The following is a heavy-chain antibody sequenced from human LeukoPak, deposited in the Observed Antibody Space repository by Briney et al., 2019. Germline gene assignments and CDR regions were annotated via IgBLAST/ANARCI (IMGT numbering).Heavy chain of an antibody. CDR2: ISGSGGST. D-gene: IGHD3-3*01. CDR3: ATTSGFLEWSAINFDY. V-gene: IGHV3-23*01. Sequence: GGSLRLSCAASGFTFSSYAMSWVRQAPGKGLEWVSAISGSGGSTYYADSVKGRFTISRDNSKNTLYLQMNSLRAEDTAVYYCATTSGFLEWSAINFDYWGQGTLVTVSS. J-gene: IGHJ4*02. CDR1: GFTFSSYA.